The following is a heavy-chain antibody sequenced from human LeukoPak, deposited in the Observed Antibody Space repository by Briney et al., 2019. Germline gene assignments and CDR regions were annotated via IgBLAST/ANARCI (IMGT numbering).Heavy chain of an antibody. CDR1: GYTFTGYY. CDR2: INPNSGGT. D-gene: IGHD3-3*01. V-gene: IGHV1-2*02. Sequence: ASVKVSCKASGYTFTGYYMHWVRQAPGQGLEWTGWINPNSGGTNYAQKFQGRVTMTRDTSISTAYMELSRLRSDDTAVYYCARGDYDFWSGYYWAFDYWGQGTLVTVSS. CDR3: ARGDYDFWSGYYWAFDY. J-gene: IGHJ4*02.